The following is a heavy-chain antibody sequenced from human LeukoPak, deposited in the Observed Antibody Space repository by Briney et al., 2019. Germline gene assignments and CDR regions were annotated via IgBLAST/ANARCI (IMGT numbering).Heavy chain of an antibody. CDR3: ARAFGRDYGMDV. J-gene: IGHJ6*02. Sequence: GGSLRLSCAASGFTFSSYRMNWVRQAPGKGLEWVSSISSSSSYIYYADSEKGRFTISRDNAKNSLYLQMNSLRAEDTAVYYCARAFGRDYGMDVWGQGTTVTVSS. CDR2: ISSSSSYI. CDR1: GFTFSSYR. D-gene: IGHD3/OR15-3a*01. V-gene: IGHV3-21*01.